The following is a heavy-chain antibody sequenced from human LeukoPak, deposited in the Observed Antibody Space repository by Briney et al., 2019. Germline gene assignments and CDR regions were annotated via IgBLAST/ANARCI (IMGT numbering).Heavy chain of an antibody. CDR1: GFNVSNNY. CDR2: TYSGGST. CDR3: AKSGPFDWLYLDY. Sequence: GGSLRLSCAASGFNVSNNYMTWVRQAPGKGLEWVSLTYSGGSTSYADFVKGRFTIFRDNSKNTLYLQMNSLRAEDTAVYYCAKSGPFDWLYLDYWGQGTLVTVSS. J-gene: IGHJ4*02. V-gene: IGHV3-53*05. D-gene: IGHD3-9*01.